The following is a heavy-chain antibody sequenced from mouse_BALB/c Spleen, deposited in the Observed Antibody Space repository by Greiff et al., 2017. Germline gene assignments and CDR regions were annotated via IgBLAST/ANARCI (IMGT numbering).Heavy chain of an antibody. J-gene: IGHJ3*01. D-gene: IGHD2-1*01. CDR3: ARGGPNYGNYGFAY. CDR2: ISSGSSTI. CDR1: GFTFSSFG. Sequence: DVKLVESGGGLVQPGGSRKLSCAASGFTFSSFGMHWVRQAPEKGLEWVAYISSGSSTIYYADTVKGRFTISRDNPKNTLFLQMTSLRSEDTAMYYCARGGPNYGNYGFAYWGQGTLVTVCA. V-gene: IGHV5-17*02.